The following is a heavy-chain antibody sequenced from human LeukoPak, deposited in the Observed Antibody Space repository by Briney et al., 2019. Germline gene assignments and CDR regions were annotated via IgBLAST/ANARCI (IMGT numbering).Heavy chain of an antibody. CDR2: INPNSGGT. CDR1: GYTFTGYY. Sequence: ASVKVSFKASGYTFTGYYIHWVRQAPGQGLEWMGRINPNSGGTNYAQNFQGRVTMTRDTSISTAYMELSRLRSDDTAVYYCARGEDGAFDIWGQGTMVTVSS. V-gene: IGHV1-2*06. D-gene: IGHD1-26*01. CDR3: ARGEDGAFDI. J-gene: IGHJ3*02.